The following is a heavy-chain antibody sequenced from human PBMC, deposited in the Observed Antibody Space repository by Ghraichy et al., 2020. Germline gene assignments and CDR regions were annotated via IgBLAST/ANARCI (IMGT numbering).Heavy chain of an antibody. V-gene: IGHV3-7*01. CDR3: ARDIGFGELDC. Sequence: GGSLRLSCAVSGFTFRNSWMTWLRQAPGKGLQWVANIEDNGRTKYYVDSVRGRFIISRDNAKNSLYLQMDSLRAEDTAVYYCARDIGFGELDCWGQGTLVTVSS. J-gene: IGHJ4*02. CDR1: GFTFRNSW. D-gene: IGHD4-17*01. CDR2: IEDNGRTK.